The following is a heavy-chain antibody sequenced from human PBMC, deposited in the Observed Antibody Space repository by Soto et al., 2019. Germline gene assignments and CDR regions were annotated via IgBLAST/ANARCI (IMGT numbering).Heavy chain of an antibody. V-gene: IGHV3-23*04. J-gene: IGHJ6*02. CDR2: ISGSGGST. CDR3: ASAAREYYYYGMDV. CDR1: GFTFSSYA. Sequence: EVQLVESGGGLVQPGGSLRLSCAASGFTFSSYAMSWVRQAPGKGLEWVSGISGSGGSTYYADSVKGRFTISRDNSKNTLYLQMNSLRAEDTAVYYYASAAREYYYYGMDVWGQGTTVTVSS.